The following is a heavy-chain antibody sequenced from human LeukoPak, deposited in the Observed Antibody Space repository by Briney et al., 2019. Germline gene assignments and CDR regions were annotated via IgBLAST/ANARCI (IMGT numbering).Heavy chain of an antibody. CDR2: ISAYNGNT. V-gene: IGHV1-18*01. Sequence: ASVKVSFKGSGYTFTSYGISWVRQAPGQGLEWMGWISAYNGNTNYAQKLQGRVTMTTDTSTSTAYMELRSLRSDDTAVYYCAREPPTPWFGELLRGVTAPYFDYWGQGTLVTVSS. J-gene: IGHJ4*02. CDR3: AREPPTPWFGELLRGVTAPYFDY. CDR1: GYTFTSYG. D-gene: IGHD3-10*01.